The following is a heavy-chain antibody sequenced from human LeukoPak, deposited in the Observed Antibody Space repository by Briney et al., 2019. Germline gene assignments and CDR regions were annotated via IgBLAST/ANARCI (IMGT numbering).Heavy chain of an antibody. Sequence: SVKVSCKASGGTFSSYAISWVRQAPGQGLEWMGGIIPIFGTANYAQKFQGRDTITADESTSTAYMELSSLRSEDTAVYYCARELAAHAGSFDYWGQGTLVTVSS. D-gene: IGHD6-13*01. CDR1: GGTFSSYA. CDR3: ARELAAHAGSFDY. V-gene: IGHV1-69*13. J-gene: IGHJ4*02. CDR2: IIPIFGTA.